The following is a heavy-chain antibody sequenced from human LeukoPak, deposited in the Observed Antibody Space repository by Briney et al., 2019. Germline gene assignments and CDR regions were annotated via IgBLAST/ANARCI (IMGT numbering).Heavy chain of an antibody. CDR1: GFTFSSYA. D-gene: IGHD2-2*01. CDR3: ARDYVVVPAAMSWFDP. Sequence: GGSLRLSCAASGFTFSSYAMSWVRQAPGKGLEWVSSISSSSSYIYYADSVKGRFTISRDNAKNSLYLQMNSLRAEDTAVYYCARDYVVVPAAMSWFDPWGQGTLVTVSS. V-gene: IGHV3-21*01. CDR2: ISSSSSYI. J-gene: IGHJ5*02.